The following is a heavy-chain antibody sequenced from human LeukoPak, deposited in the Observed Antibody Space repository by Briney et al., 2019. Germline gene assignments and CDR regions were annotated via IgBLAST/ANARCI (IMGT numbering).Heavy chain of an antibody. J-gene: IGHJ4*02. D-gene: IGHD2-21*02. V-gene: IGHV3-23*01. Sequence: GGSLRLSCAASGFTFSSYAMSWVRQAPGKGLEWVSGISGSGGSTSYADSVKGRFTISRDNSKNTVYLQMNSLRGEDAAVYYCAKEPLYCGGDCYEPFDCWGQGILVTVSS. CDR1: GFTFSSYA. CDR2: ISGSGGST. CDR3: AKEPLYCGGDCYEPFDC.